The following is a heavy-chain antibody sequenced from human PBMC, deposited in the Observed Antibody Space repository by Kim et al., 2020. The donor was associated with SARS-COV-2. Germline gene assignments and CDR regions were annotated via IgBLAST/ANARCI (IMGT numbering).Heavy chain of an antibody. CDR2: IYYSGST. J-gene: IGHJ4*02. CDR1: GGSISSSSYY. V-gene: IGHV4-39*01. Sequence: SETLSLTCTVSGGSISSSSYYWGWIRQPPGKGLEWIGSIYYSGSTYYNPSLKSRVTISVDTSKNQFSLKLSSVTAADTAVYYCARRGRGGGPDYWGQGTLVTVSS. CDR3: ARRGRGGGPDY. D-gene: IGHD3-16*01.